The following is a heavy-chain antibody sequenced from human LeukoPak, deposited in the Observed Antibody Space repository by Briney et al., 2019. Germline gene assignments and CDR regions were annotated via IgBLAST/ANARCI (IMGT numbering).Heavy chain of an antibody. V-gene: IGHV4-59*01. Sequence: SETLSLTCTVSGGSISGYYWSWIRQPPGEGLEWIGYIYYSGSTNYNPSLKSRVTISVDTSKNQFSLKLSSVTAADTAVYYCAREGIAAAGIKANWFDPWGQGTLVTVSS. J-gene: IGHJ5*02. D-gene: IGHD6-13*01. CDR1: GGSISGYY. CDR3: AREGIAAAGIKANWFDP. CDR2: IYYSGST.